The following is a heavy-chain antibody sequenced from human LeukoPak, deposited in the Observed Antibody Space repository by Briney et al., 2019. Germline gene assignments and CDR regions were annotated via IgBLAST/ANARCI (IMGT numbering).Heavy chain of an antibody. CDR1: GFTFSDFT. CDR2: VSGRST. D-gene: IGHD2-15*01. J-gene: IGHJ2*01. V-gene: IGHV3-23*01. CDR3: AKLGWFQTHWYFDV. Sequence: GGSLRLSCAASGFTFSDFTMNWVRQAPGKGLEWVSGVSGRSTYNADSVKGRFTISRDNSKSTLYLQMNSLKAEDTAIYYCAKLGWFQTHWYFDVWGRGTLVTVSS.